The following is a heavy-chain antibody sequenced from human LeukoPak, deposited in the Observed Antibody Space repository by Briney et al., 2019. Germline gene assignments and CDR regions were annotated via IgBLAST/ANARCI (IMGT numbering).Heavy chain of an antibody. D-gene: IGHD5-18*01. Sequence: GASVKVSCKASGYSFADYYMHWVRQAPGQGLEWMGWIKPNSGGTRSAQKFQGRVTMTRDTSISTAYMELSRLRSDDTAVYYCARVKGRTAMGRGYFDYWGQGTLVTVSS. CDR1: GYSFADYY. CDR3: ARVKGRTAMGRGYFDY. V-gene: IGHV1-2*02. J-gene: IGHJ4*02. CDR2: IKPNSGGT.